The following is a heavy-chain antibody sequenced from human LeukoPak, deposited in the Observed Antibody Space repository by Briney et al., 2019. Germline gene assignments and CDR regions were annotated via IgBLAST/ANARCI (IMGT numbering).Heavy chain of an antibody. CDR3: ARGKQQLVYYYYYMDV. Sequence: GGSLRLSCAASGFTFSSYAMHWVRQAPGKGLEWVAVISYDGSNKYYADSVKGRFTISRDNSKNTLYLQMNSLRAEDTAVYYCARGKQQLVYYYYYMDVWGKGTTVTVSS. CDR1: GFTFSSYA. J-gene: IGHJ6*03. D-gene: IGHD6-13*01. CDR2: ISYDGSNK. V-gene: IGHV3-30*04.